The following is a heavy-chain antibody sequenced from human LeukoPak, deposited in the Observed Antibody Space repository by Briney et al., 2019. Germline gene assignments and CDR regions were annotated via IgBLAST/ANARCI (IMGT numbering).Heavy chain of an antibody. V-gene: IGHV1-2*02. Sequence: ASVKVSCKASGYTFTGYYMHWVRQAPGQGLEWMGWINPNSGGTNYAQKFQGRVAMTRDTSISTAYMELSRLRSGDTAVYYCARSQKADAFDIWGQGTMVTVSS. J-gene: IGHJ3*02. CDR2: INPNSGGT. CDR3: ARSQKADAFDI. CDR1: GYTFTGYY.